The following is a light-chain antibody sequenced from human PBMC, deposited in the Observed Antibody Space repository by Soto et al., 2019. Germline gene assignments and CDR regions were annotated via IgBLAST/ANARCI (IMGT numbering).Light chain of an antibody. CDR1: QGIGNY. CDR3: GQHRRYPFT. Sequence: DIQMTQSPSVVSASVGDRVTITCRASQGIGNYLAWFQQRPGELPKRLTYAAFNLHSVVPSRFSGSGSGTEFTLTICSLQPEDFATYYCGQHRRYPFTFVQGTKVDI. V-gene: IGKV1-17*03. J-gene: IGKJ2*01. CDR2: AAF.